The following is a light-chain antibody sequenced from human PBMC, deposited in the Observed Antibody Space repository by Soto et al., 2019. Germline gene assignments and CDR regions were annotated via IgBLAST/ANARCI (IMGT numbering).Light chain of an antibody. CDR2: SAS. CDR1: QSVGIH. Sequence: EIVMTQSPATLSMSPGERAALSCRASQSVGIHLAWYQQKPGQAPRLLLYSASTRAAGVPPSFSASGSGTEFTLTISSLQSEDFAVYYCQQYNNCPLTFGPGTRVDIK. CDR3: QQYNNCPLT. J-gene: IGKJ3*01. V-gene: IGKV3-15*01.